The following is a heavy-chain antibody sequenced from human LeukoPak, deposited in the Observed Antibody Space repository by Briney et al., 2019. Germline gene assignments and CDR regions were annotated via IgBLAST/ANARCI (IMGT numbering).Heavy chain of an antibody. V-gene: IGHV3-7*05. J-gene: IGHJ1*01. CDR1: GGSISSSY. Sequence: ETLSLTCTVSGGSISSSYWSWVRQAPGKGLEWVANINQDGSENYYVDSVKGRFTISRENAKNSLYLQMNSLRVDDTAVYYCARGTDWGQGTSVTVSS. CDR2: INQDGSEN. CDR3: ARGTD.